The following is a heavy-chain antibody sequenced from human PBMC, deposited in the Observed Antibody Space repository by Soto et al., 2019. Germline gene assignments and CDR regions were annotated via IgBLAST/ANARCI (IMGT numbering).Heavy chain of an antibody. Sequence: QVQLQESGPGLVKPSQTLSLTCTVSGGSISSGGYYWSWIRQHPGKGLEWIGYIYYSGSTYYNPSLKRRVTRSVATSKNRFSRKLGSVTAADTAVYYCARGGRRSPGMDAWGQGTTVTVSS. CDR1: GGSISSGGYY. V-gene: IGHV4-31*03. CDR3: ARGGRRSPGMDA. J-gene: IGHJ6*02. CDR2: IYYSGST.